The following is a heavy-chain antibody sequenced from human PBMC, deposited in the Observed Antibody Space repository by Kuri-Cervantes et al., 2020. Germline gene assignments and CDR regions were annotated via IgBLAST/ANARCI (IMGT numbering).Heavy chain of an antibody. CDR2: IYYSGST. CDR3: ARDGGVVVITANAFNI. Sequence: SETLSLTCTVSGGSISSSSYYWGWIRQPPGKGLEWIGSIYYSGSTYYNPSLKSRVTISVDKSKNQFSLKLTSVTAADTAVYYCARDGGVVVITANAFNIWGQGTMVTVSS. D-gene: IGHD3-22*01. CDR1: GGSISSSSYY. J-gene: IGHJ3*02. V-gene: IGHV4-39*07.